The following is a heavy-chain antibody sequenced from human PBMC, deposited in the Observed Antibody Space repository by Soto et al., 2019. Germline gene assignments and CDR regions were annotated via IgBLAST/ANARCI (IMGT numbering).Heavy chain of an antibody. D-gene: IGHD2-15*01. J-gene: IGHJ3*02. CDR2: ISGSGSYT. CDR3: AKVVLVTATLHAFDI. CDR1: GFTFNSYA. Sequence: EVQLLESGGGLGQPGGSLRLSCAASGFTFNSYAMSWVRQAPGKGLEWVSAISGSGSYTYYADSVKGRFTISRDNSKNTLYLQMYSLRAEDTAVYYCAKVVLVTATLHAFDIWGQGTLVTVSS. V-gene: IGHV3-23*01.